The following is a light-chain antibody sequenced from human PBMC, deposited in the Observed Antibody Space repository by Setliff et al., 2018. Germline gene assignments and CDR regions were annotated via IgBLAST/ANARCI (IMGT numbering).Light chain of an antibody. CDR1: FSDIGGHDR. Sequence: QSALTQPPSVSGSPGQSVTISCTGTFSDIGGHDRVSWYQRPPGTAPRLIIYEVFNRPSGVPDRFSGSKSGTTASLTISGLQPEDEAGYFCGSFSSTTTFYVFGPGTKVTVL. J-gene: IGLJ1*01. V-gene: IGLV2-18*02. CDR2: EVF. CDR3: GSFSSTTTFYV.